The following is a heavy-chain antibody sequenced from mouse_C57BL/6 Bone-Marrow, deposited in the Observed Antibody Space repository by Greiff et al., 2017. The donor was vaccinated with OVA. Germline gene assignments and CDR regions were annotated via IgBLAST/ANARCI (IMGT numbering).Heavy chain of an antibody. V-gene: IGHV14-4*01. CDR3: TTYYGSHWFAY. Sequence: EVQLKESGAELVRPGASVKLSCTASGFNIKDDYMHWVKQRPEQGLEWIGWIDPENGDTEYASKFQGKATITADTSSNTAYLQLSSLTSEDTAVYYCTTYYGSHWFAYWGQGTLVTVSA. D-gene: IGHD1-1*01. J-gene: IGHJ3*01. CDR1: GFNIKDDY. CDR2: IDPENGDT.